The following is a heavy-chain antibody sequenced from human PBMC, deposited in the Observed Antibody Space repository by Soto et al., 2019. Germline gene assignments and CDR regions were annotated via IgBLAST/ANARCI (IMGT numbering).Heavy chain of an antibody. CDR1: GFTFSSYA. Sequence: SGGGLVQPGGSLRLSCAASGFTFSSYAMSWVRQAPGKGLEWVSAISGSGGSTYYADSVKGRFTISRDNSKNTLYLQMNSLRAEDTAVYYCAKDWSASVAGIFAFDIWGQGTMVTVSS. CDR3: AKDWSASVAGIFAFDI. D-gene: IGHD6-19*01. CDR2: ISGSGGST. V-gene: IGHV3-23*01. J-gene: IGHJ3*02.